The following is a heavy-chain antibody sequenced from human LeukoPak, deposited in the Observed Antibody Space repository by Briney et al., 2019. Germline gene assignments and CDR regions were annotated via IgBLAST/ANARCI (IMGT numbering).Heavy chain of an antibody. CDR3: ARDRGYDILTGCNDY. D-gene: IGHD3-9*01. CDR2: ISSSSSYI. J-gene: IGHJ4*02. V-gene: IGHV3-21*04. Sequence: GGSLRLSCAASGFTFSSYSMNWVRQAPGKGLEWVSSISSSSSYIYYADSVKGRFTISRDNAKSSLYLQMNSLRAEDTAVYYCARDRGYDILTGCNDYWGQGTLVTVSS. CDR1: GFTFSSYS.